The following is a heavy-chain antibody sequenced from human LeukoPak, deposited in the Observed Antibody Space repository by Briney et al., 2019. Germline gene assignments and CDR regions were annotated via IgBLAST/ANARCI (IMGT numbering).Heavy chain of an antibody. CDR3: ARDNSVEDTAWWFAP. V-gene: IGHV1-46*01. D-gene: IGHD4-23*01. Sequence: ASVRVSCKASGYTFTSYYMYWVRQAPGQGVEGMGIINPSGGSTSYAQKFQGRVTMTRDMSTSTDYMELSSLRSEDTAVYYCARDNSVEDTAWWFAPWGQGTLVTVSS. J-gene: IGHJ5*02. CDR2: INPSGGST. CDR1: GYTFTSYY.